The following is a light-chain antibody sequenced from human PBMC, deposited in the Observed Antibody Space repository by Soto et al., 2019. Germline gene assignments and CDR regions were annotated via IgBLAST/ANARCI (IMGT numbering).Light chain of an antibody. CDR1: QSVSSN. V-gene: IGKV3-15*01. J-gene: IGKJ4*01. Sequence: DIVITQSPSTLSVSPGERATLSCRASQSVSSNFAWYQQKPGQAPRLPIYGASTRATGIPARFSGSGSGTEFTLTISSLQSEDFAIYYCQQYNNWPALTFGGGTKVDIK. CDR2: GAS. CDR3: QQYNNWPALT.